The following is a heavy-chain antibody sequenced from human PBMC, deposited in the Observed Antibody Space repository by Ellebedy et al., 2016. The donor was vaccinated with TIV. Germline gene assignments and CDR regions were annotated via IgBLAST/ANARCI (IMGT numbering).Heavy chain of an antibody. D-gene: IGHD4-17*01. Sequence: ASVKVSCKASGYTFTSYAMHWVRQAPGQRLEWMGWINAGNGNTKYSQKFQGRVTIPRDTSASTAYMELSSLRSEDTAVYYCARDRDYGTFDYWGQGTLVTVSS. CDR2: INAGNGNT. CDR3: ARDRDYGTFDY. J-gene: IGHJ4*02. CDR1: GYTFTSYA. V-gene: IGHV1-3*01.